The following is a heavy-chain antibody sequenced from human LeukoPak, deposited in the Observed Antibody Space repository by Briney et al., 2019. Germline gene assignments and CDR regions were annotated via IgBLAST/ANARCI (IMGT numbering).Heavy chain of an antibody. CDR3: GRSGRYRPSDL. Sequence: PGGSLRLSCAASGFILSDHYIDWDRQAPGKGLEWVGRTRNKANSYTTEYAASVKGRFTISRDDPKNLLYLQMNSLKSEDTAVYYCGRSGRYRPSDLWGQGTLVTVSS. V-gene: IGHV3-72*01. CDR2: TRNKANSYTT. D-gene: IGHD1-26*01. J-gene: IGHJ5*02. CDR1: GFILSDHY.